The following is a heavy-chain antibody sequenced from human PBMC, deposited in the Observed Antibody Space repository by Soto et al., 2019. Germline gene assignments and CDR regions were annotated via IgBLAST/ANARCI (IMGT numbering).Heavy chain of an antibody. CDR1: GGSINSGGYS. D-gene: IGHD1-26*01. CDR3: ATQEVGGSYVYTFDP. CDR2: IYHSGST. V-gene: IGHV4-30-2*01. Sequence: SETLSLTCAVSGGSINSGGYSWSWVRQPPGKGLEWIGYIYHSGSTYYNPSLKSRVTISVDRSKNQFSLKLSSVTAADTAVYYCATQEVGGSYVYTFDPWGQGTLVTVSS. J-gene: IGHJ5*02.